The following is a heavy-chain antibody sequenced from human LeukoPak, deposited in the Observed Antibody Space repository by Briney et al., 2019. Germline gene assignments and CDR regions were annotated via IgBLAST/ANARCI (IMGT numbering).Heavy chain of an antibody. CDR1: GFIFSSYA. J-gene: IGHJ3*02. Sequence: PGGSLRLSCAASGFIFSSYAMNWVRQAPGKGLEWVSIISGSGGSTYYADSVKGRFTISRDNSNITLYLQMNSLRAEDTAVYYCANTYSSSWYGGAFDIWGQGTMVTVSS. CDR3: ANTYSSSWYGGAFDI. CDR2: ISGSGGST. V-gene: IGHV3-23*01. D-gene: IGHD6-13*01.